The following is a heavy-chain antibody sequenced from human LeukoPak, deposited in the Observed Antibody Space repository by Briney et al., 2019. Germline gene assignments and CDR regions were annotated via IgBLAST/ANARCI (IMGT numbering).Heavy chain of an antibody. D-gene: IGHD3-9*01. CDR2: IIPIFGTA. CDR3: ASYDIYPPHRFDP. V-gene: IGHV1-69*01. J-gene: IGHJ5*02. Sequence: SVKVSCKASGGTFSSYAISWVRQAPGQGLEWMGGIIPIFGTANYAQKFQGRVTITADESTSTAYIELSSLRSEDTAVYYCASYDIYPPHRFDPWGQGTLVTVSS. CDR1: GGTFSSYA.